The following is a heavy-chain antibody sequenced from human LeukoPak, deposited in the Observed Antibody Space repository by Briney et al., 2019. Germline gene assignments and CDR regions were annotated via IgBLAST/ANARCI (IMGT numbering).Heavy chain of an antibody. CDR1: GFTFSTSW. Sequence: GGSLRLSCAASGFTFSTSWMHWVRQAPGKGLVWVSRINSDGTTIDYADSVKGRFTISRDNAKNTLYLQMNSLRDEDTAVYYCARAGYYKFDYWGQGTLVTVSS. CDR2: INSDGTTI. D-gene: IGHD2/OR15-2a*01. J-gene: IGHJ4*02. CDR3: ARAGYYKFDY. V-gene: IGHV3-74*01.